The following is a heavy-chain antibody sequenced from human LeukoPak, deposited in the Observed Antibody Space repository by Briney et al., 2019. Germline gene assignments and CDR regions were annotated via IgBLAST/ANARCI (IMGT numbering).Heavy chain of an antibody. V-gene: IGHV3-15*01. CDR3: TTDFWGSSGYYGGY. J-gene: IGHJ4*02. Sequence: GGSLRLSCAASGFTFSNAWMSWVRQAPGKGLEWVGRIKSKTDGGTTDYAAPVKGRFTISRDDSKNTLYLQMNSLKTEDTAVYYCTTDFWGSSGYYGGYWGQGTLVTVSS. D-gene: IGHD3-22*01. CDR1: GFTFSNAW. CDR2: IKSKTDGGTT.